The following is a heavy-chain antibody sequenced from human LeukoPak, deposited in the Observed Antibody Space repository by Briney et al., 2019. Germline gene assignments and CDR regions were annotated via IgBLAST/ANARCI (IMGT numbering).Heavy chain of an antibody. CDR3: ARDLMGFWSGYYN. V-gene: IGHV1-2*02. CDR1: GYTFTGYY. D-gene: IGHD3-3*01. CDR2: INPNSGGT. J-gene: IGHJ4*02. Sequence: ASVKVSCKASGYTFTGYYMHWVRQAPGQGLEWMGWINPNSGGTNYAQKFQGRVTMTRDTSISTAYMELSRLRSDDTAVYCCARDLMGFWSGYYNWGQGTLVTVSS.